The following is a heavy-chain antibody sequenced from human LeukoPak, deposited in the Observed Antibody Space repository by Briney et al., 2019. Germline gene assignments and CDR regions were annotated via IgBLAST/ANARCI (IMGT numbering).Heavy chain of an antibody. CDR2: IYSGGST. CDR3: ANSLGYCSSTSCYDAFDI. V-gene: IGHV3-66*01. CDR1: GFTVSSNY. J-gene: IGHJ3*02. D-gene: IGHD2-2*01. Sequence: GGSLRLSCAASGFTVSSNYMSWVRQAPGKGLEWVSVIYSGGSTYYADSVKGRFTISRDNSKNTLYLQMNSLRAEDTAVYYCANSLGYCSSTSCYDAFDIWGQGTMVTVSS.